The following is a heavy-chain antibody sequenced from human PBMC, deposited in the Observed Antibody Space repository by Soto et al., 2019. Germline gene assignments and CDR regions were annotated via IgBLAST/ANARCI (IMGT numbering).Heavy chain of an antibody. CDR3: ARDPRGSSWFYYYHHGMDV. J-gene: IGHJ6*02. V-gene: IGHV1-18*01. CDR2: ISVYSGNT. CDR1: GYRFISYG. D-gene: IGHD6-13*01. Sequence: QVQLVQSGAEVKKPGASVKVSCKASGYRFISYGISWVRQAPGQGLEWMGWISVYSGNTNYAQKVQGRVTMTTDTSTSTAYMELRSLKSDDTAVYYCARDPRGSSWFYYYHHGMDVWGQGTTVTVSS.